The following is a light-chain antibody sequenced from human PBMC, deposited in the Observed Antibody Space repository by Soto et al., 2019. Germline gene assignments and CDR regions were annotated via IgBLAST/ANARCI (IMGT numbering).Light chain of an antibody. CDR2: AAS. CDR1: QSISSY. J-gene: IGKJ4*01. CDR3: QQSYGTPLT. Sequence: DIQMTQSPSSLSASVGDRVTITCRASQSISSYLNWYQQKPGKAPKLLIYAASSLQSGVPSRFSGSGSGTDFTLTIISLQREDIATYYCQQSYGTPLTFGGGTKVEIK. V-gene: IGKV1-39*01.